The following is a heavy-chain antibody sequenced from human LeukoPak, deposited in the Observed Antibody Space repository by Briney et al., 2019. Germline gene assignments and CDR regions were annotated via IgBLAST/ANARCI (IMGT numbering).Heavy chain of an antibody. Sequence: SETLSLTCTVSGGSISSSSYYWGWLRQPPGKGLEWIGSIYYSGSTYYNPSLKSRVTISVDTSKNQFSLKLSSVTAADTAVYYCARTQRIVATITPYFDYWGQGTLVTVSS. D-gene: IGHD5-12*01. V-gene: IGHV4-39*07. CDR1: GGSISSSSYY. CDR3: ARTQRIVATITPYFDY. J-gene: IGHJ4*02. CDR2: IYYSGST.